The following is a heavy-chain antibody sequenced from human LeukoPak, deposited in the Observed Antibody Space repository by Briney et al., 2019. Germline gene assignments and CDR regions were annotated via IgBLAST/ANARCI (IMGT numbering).Heavy chain of an antibody. CDR3: AREPTGAPYYYGMDV. CDR2: ISYDGSNK. J-gene: IGHJ6*02. Sequence: GSLRLSCAASGFTFSSYGMHWVRQAPGKGLEWVAVISYDGSNKYYADSVKGRFTISRDNSKNTLYLQMNSLRAEDTAVYYCAREPTGAPYYYGMDVWGQGTTVTVSS. V-gene: IGHV3-30*03. CDR1: GFTFSSYG.